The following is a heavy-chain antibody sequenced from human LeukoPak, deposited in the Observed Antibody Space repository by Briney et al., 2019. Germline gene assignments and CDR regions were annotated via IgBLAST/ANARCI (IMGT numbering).Heavy chain of an antibody. CDR1: GYTFTSYG. Sequence: ASVKVSCKASGYTFTSYGINWVRQAPGQGLEWMGWISAYNGNTKHAQKLQGRVTTTTDTSTSTAYMELRSLRSDDTAVYYCARAGITSGWVQNMDYWGQGTLVTVSS. CDR2: ISAYNGNT. J-gene: IGHJ4*02. V-gene: IGHV1-18*01. CDR3: ARAGITSGWVQNMDY. D-gene: IGHD6-19*01.